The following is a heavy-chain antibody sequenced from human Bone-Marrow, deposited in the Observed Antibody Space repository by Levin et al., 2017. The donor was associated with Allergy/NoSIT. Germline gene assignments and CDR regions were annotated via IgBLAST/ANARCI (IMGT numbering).Heavy chain of an antibody. CDR2: INTNTGNT. D-gene: IGHD3-16*01. V-gene: IGHV7-4-1*02. Sequence: ASVKVSCKTSGFNFYIYYIHWVRQAPGQGLEWMGWINTNTGNTTYAQGFTGRFVFSLDTSVRTAYLQVSSLKAEDTAVYYCARRKRFEGNGLDVWGQGTTVTVSS. CDR1: GFNFYIYY. J-gene: IGHJ6*02. CDR3: ARRKRFEGNGLDV.